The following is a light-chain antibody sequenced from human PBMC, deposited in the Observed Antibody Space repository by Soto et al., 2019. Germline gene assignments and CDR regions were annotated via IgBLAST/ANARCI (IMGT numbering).Light chain of an antibody. J-gene: IGLJ1*01. CDR2: DVR. CDR3: NSYRTVSTYV. Sequence: QSALTQPASVSGSPGQSITMSCTGTSSDIGGYNFVSWYQQHPGKAPKLLIYDVRNRPSGVSNRFSGSKSGNTASLTISGLQAEDEADYYCNSYRTVSTYVFGTGTKVTVL. V-gene: IGLV2-14*01. CDR1: SSDIGGYNF.